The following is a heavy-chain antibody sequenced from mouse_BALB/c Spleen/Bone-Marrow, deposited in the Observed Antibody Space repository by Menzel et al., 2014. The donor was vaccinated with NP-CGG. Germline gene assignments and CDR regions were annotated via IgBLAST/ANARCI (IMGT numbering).Heavy chain of an antibody. J-gene: IGHJ4*01. V-gene: IGHV1-69*02. Sequence: QVQLQQSGAELVKPGASVKLSCKASGYTFTSYCMHWVKLRPGQGLEWIGEIDPSASYTNYNQKSKGKATLTVDKSSSTTYMQLNSLTSADSPVYYCATARATGYTMDYWGQGTSVTVSS. CDR1: GYTFTSYC. CDR2: IDPSASYT. CDR3: ATARATGYTMDY. D-gene: IGHD3-1*01.